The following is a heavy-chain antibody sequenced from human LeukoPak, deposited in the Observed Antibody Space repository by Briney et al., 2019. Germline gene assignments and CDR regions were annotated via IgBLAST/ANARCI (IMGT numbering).Heavy chain of an antibody. V-gene: IGHV3-23*01. CDR1: GFTFSSYA. CDR3: AREGAVAGTRIHDY. D-gene: IGHD6-19*01. Sequence: PGGSLRLSCAASGFTFSSYAMSWVRQAPGKGLEWVSAISGSGGSTYYADSVKGRFTISRDNAKNSLYLQMNSLRAEDTAVYYCAREGAVAGTRIHDYWGQGTLVTVSS. J-gene: IGHJ4*02. CDR2: ISGSGGST.